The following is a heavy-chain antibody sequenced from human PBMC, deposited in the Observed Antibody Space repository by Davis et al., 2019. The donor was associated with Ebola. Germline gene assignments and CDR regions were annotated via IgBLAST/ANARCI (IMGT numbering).Heavy chain of an antibody. CDR2: INPSDGNA. CDR1: GYTFISYF. V-gene: IGHV1-46*01. D-gene: IGHD5-18*01. Sequence: ASVKVSCKASGYTFISYFMHWVRQAPGQGLEWMGVINPSDGNANYAQKFQGRVAMTRDTSTGTFYMAMSSLRFEDTAVYYCAKGGSNGYGTVPSDYWGQGTRVTVSS. J-gene: IGHJ4*02. CDR3: AKGGSNGYGTVPSDY.